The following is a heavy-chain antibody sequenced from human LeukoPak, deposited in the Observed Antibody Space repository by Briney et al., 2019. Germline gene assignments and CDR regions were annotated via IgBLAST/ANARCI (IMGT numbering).Heavy chain of an antibody. CDR3: ARGDSSSWSYYFDY. V-gene: IGHV1-18*01. D-gene: IGHD6-13*01. CDR2: ISAYNGNT. CDR1: GYTFTNYG. Sequence: ASVNVSCKASGYTFTNYGISWVRQAPGQGREGMGWISAYNGNTNYAQKLQGRVTMTTDTSTSTAYMELRSLRSDDTAVYYCARGDSSSWSYYFDYWGQGTLVTVSS. J-gene: IGHJ4*02.